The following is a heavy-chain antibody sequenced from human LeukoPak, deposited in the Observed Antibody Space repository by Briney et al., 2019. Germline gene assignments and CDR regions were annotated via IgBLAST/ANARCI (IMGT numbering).Heavy chain of an antibody. CDR1: GFTFSSYW. J-gene: IGHJ6*02. Sequence: GGSLRLSCAASGFTFSSYWTSWVRQAPGKGLEWVANIKQDGSEKYYVDSVKGRFTISRDNAKNSLYLQMNSLRAEDTAVYYCARDYDLLYYGMDVWGQGTTVTVSS. D-gene: IGHD3-3*01. CDR3: ARDYDLLYYGMDV. CDR2: IKQDGSEK. V-gene: IGHV3-7*01.